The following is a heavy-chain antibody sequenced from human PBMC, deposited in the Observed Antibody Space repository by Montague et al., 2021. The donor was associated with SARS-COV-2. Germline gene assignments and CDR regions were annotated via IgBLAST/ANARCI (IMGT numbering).Heavy chain of an antibody. CDR1: GFTVSSNC. CDR3: AGQLWSRGAFDY. V-gene: IGHV3-53*01. D-gene: IGHD5-18*01. Sequence: SLRLSCAASGFTVSSNCMSWARQAPGKGLEWVSVIYSGGSTYYADSVKGRFTISRDNSKNTLYLQMNSLRAEDTAVYYCAGQLWSRGAFDYWGQGTLVTVSS. J-gene: IGHJ4*02. CDR2: IYSGGST.